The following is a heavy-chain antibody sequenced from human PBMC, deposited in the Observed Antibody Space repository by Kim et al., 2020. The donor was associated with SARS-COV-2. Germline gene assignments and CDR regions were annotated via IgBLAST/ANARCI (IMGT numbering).Heavy chain of an antibody. D-gene: IGHD6-13*01. Sequence: GGSLRPSCAASGFTFTTYWMIWVRQAPGKGLEWVASINEDGREKYYADPVQGRFTISRDNAKGSLYLQMSTLRAADTAVYFCARGAATAGLDEYFQHWG. CDR1: GFTFTTYW. CDR3: ARGAATAGLDEYFQH. V-gene: IGHV3-7*03. J-gene: IGHJ1*01. CDR2: INEDGREK.